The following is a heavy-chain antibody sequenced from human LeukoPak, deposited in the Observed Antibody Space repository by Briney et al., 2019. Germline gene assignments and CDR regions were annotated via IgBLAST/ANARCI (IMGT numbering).Heavy chain of an antibody. CDR2: FDPVDGET. CDR1: GYTLTELS. D-gene: IGHD3-10*01. J-gene: IGHJ6*04. V-gene: IGHV1-24*01. CDR3: ATVEAHYGSGSYHPYYYYGMDV. Sequence: ASVKVSCKVSGYTLTELSMHWVRQAPGKGLEWMGGFDPVDGETIYAQKFQGRVTMTEDTSTDTAYMELSSLRSEDTAVYYCATVEAHYGSGSYHPYYYYGMDVWGKGTTVTVSS.